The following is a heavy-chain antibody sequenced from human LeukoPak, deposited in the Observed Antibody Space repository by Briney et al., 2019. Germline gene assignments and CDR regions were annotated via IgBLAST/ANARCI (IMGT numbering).Heavy chain of an antibody. Sequence: GGSLRLSCAASGFTFSSYWMSWVRQAPGKGLEWVANIKQDGSEKYYVDSVKGRFTISRDNAKNSLYLQMNSLRAEDTAVYYCARVSAYYDFWRGPYYYYMDVWGKGTTVTVSS. CDR2: IKQDGSEK. V-gene: IGHV3-7*01. J-gene: IGHJ6*03. CDR3: ARVSAYYDFWRGPYYYYMDV. CDR1: GFTFSSYW. D-gene: IGHD3-3*01.